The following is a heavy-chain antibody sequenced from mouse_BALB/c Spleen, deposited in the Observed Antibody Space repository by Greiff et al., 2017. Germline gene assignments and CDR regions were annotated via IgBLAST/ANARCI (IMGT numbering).Heavy chain of an antibody. D-gene: IGHD1-1*01. CDR3: ARQDLLRGYFDY. CDR2: ISDGGSYT. Sequence: EVKLVESGGGLVKPGGSLKLSCAASGFTFSDYYMYWVRQTPEKRLEWVATISDGGSYTYYPDTVKGRFTISRDNAKNTLYLQMSSLKSEDTALYYCARQDLLRGYFDYWGQGTTLTVSS. J-gene: IGHJ2*01. V-gene: IGHV5-4*02. CDR1: GFTFSDYY.